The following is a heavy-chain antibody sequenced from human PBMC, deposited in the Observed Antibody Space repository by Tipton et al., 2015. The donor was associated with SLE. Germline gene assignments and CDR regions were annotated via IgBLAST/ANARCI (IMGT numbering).Heavy chain of an antibody. Sequence: RSLRLSCAASGFSFSPYTMHWVRQAPGKGLEWLALKSYDGSNKYYADSVKGRFTISRDNSKNTLYLQMNSLRTEDTAVYYCARDPREYYYYYMDVWGKGTTVTVSS. J-gene: IGHJ6*03. V-gene: IGHV3-30-3*01. CDR3: ARDPREYYYYYMDV. CDR1: GFSFSPYT. CDR2: KSYDGSNK. D-gene: IGHD1-26*01.